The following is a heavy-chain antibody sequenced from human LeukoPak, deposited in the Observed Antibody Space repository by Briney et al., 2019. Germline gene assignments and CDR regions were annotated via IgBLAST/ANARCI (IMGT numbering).Heavy chain of an antibody. D-gene: IGHD1-26*01. CDR1: GYTFTGYY. V-gene: IGHV1-2*02. J-gene: IGHJ4*02. CDR3: ASSFSGSYFLAFDY. Sequence: ASVKVSCKASGYTFTGYYMHWVRQAPGQGLEWMGWINPNSGGTNYAQEFQGRVTMTRDTSISTAYMELSRLRSDDTAVYYCASSFSGSYFLAFDYWGQGTLVTVSS. CDR2: INPNSGGT.